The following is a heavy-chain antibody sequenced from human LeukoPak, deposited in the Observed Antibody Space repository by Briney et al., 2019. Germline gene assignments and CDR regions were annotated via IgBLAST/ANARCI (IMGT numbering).Heavy chain of an antibody. CDR1: GDSISTYY. D-gene: IGHD3-22*01. CDR3: ARATGGYYDSSGYVDY. Sequence: SETLSLTCTVSGDSISTYYRSWIRQLPGKGLEWIGYVYYSGGTNYNPSLKSRVTISVDTSKNQFSLKLSSVTAADTAVYYCARATGGYYDSSGYVDYWGQGTLVTVSS. V-gene: IGHV4-59*01. J-gene: IGHJ4*02. CDR2: VYYSGGT.